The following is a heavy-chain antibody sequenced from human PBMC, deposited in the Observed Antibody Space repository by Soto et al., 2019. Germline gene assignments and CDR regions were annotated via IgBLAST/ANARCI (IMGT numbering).Heavy chain of an antibody. CDR1: GYTFTNYA. CDR3: ARGLWVATTPDYYLDF. D-gene: IGHD5-12*01. Sequence: VASVKVSCKASGYTFTNYAIHWVRQAPGQRLEWMGWINAGNGKTKYSQNFQGRVTITRDTSASIVYMEVNSLRSEDTALYYCARGLWVATTPDYYLDFWGQATLVTGCS. CDR2: INAGNGKT. V-gene: IGHV1-3*01. J-gene: IGHJ4*02.